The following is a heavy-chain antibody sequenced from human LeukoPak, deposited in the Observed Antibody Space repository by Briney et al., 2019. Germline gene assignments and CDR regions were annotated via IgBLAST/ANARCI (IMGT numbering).Heavy chain of an antibody. J-gene: IGHJ3*01. D-gene: IGHD5-24*01. V-gene: IGHV3-23*01. CDR3: AKDIQLST. CDR1: GFTFSVAA. CDR2: IGASGEST. Sequence: GGSLRLSCAASGFTFSVAAMTWVRHAPAKGLEWVSLIGASGESTYYADSVKGRFTISRDNSKNTLSLQMNSLRVEDTAMYFCAKDIQLSTWGLGTMVTVSS.